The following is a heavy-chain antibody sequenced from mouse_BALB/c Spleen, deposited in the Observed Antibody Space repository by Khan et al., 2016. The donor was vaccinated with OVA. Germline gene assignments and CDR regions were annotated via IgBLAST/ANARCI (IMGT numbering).Heavy chain of an antibody. D-gene: IGHD2-12*01. CDR1: GFNIKDTY. J-gene: IGHJ3*01. CDR2: IDPANGNT. V-gene: IGHV14-3*02. Sequence: VQLQQSGAELVKPGASVKLSCTASGFNIKDTYMHWVKQRPEQGLGWIGRIDPANGNTKYDPKFQGKATITADTSSNTAYLQLSSLTSEDTAVYYCASPTTRSWFAYWGQGTLVTVSA. CDR3: ASPTTRSWFAY.